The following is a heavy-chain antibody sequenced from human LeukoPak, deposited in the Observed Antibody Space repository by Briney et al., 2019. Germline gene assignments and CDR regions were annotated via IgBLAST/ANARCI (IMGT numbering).Heavy chain of an antibody. CDR2: IIPIFGTA. D-gene: IGHD2-15*01. V-gene: IGHV1-69*06. Sequence: ASVKVSCKASGGTFSSYAISWVRQAPGQGLEWMGGIIPIFGTANYAQKFQGRVTITADKSTSTAYMELSSLRSEDTAVYYCARDRLRYCSGGSCYELRDYYGMDVWGQGTTVTVSS. J-gene: IGHJ6*02. CDR3: ARDRLRYCSGGSCYELRDYYGMDV. CDR1: GGTFSSYA.